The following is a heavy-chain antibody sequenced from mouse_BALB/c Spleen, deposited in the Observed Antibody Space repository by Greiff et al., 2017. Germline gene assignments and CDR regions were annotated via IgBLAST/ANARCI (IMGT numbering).Heavy chain of an antibody. Sequence: QVQLQQSGAELVRPGTSVKVSCKASGYAFTNYLIEWVKQRPGQGLEWIGVINPGSGGTNYNEKFKGKATLTADKSSSTAYMQLSSLTSDDSAVYFCALQQEDAMDYWGQGTSVTVSS. J-gene: IGHJ4*01. CDR1: GYAFTNYL. CDR3: ALQQEDAMDY. CDR2: INPGSGGT. V-gene: IGHV1-54*01.